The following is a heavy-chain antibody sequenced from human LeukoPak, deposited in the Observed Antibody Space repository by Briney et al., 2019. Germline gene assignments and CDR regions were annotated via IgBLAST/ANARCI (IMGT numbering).Heavy chain of an antibody. J-gene: IGHJ4*02. D-gene: IGHD2-15*01. V-gene: IGHV3-11*05. CDR2: ISSSSSYT. Sequence: GGSLRLSCAASGFTFSDYYMSWIRQAPWKGLEWVSYISSSSSYTNYADSVKGRFTISRDNAKNSLYLQMNSLRAEDTAVYYCARVYCSGGSCYSTTFDYWGQGTLVTVSS. CDR3: ARVYCSGGSCYSTTFDY. CDR1: GFTFSDYY.